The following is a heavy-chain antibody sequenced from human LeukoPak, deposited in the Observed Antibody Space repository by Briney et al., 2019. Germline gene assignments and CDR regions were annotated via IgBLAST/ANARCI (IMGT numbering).Heavy chain of an antibody. CDR3: ARAGTTVATYDY. V-gene: IGHV4-59*01. Sequence: SETLSLTCTVSGGSISSDYWSWIRQPPGKGLEWIGYIYDSGSPTYNPSLKSRVTISVDTSKNQFSLKLSSVTAADTALYYCARAGTTVATYDYWGQGTLVTVSS. CDR1: GGSISSDY. CDR2: IYDSGSP. D-gene: IGHD4-17*01. J-gene: IGHJ4*02.